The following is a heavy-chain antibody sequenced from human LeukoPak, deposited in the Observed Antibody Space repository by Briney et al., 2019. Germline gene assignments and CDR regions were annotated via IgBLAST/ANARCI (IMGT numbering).Heavy chain of an antibody. CDR1: GFTFSKYW. J-gene: IGHJ4*02. V-gene: IGHV3-74*01. CDR3: ARGIYGNFDY. Sequence: PTGGSLRLSCAASGFTFSKYWMHWVRQVLRKGLIWVSRINNEGNGTNYADSVKGRFTISRDNAKNTLYLQMTSLRAEDTAVYYCARGIYGNFDYWGQGSLVTVSS. CDR2: INNEGNGT. D-gene: IGHD3-10*01.